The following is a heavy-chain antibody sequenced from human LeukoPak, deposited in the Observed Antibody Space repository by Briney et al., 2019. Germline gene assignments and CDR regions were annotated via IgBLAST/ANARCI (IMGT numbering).Heavy chain of an antibody. CDR2: IYYSGST. Sequence: SETLSLTCTVSGGSVSNGNYYWSWLRQPPGKALEWIGYIYYSGSTNYNPSLEGRVTISVDTSKNQFSVKLSSVTAADTAVYYCARSQNYYGSGDYWSQGTLVTVYS. CDR3: ARSQNYYGSGDY. J-gene: IGHJ4*02. D-gene: IGHD3-10*01. V-gene: IGHV4-61*01. CDR1: GGSVSNGNYY.